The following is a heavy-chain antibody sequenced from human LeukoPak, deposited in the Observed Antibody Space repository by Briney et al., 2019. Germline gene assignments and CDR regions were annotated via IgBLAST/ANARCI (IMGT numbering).Heavy chain of an antibody. V-gene: IGHV4-31*03. J-gene: IGHJ4*02. CDR3: ARGRLGGSGSYYNVLDY. CDR1: GVSISRGGYY. D-gene: IGHD3-10*01. Sequence: SETLSLTCTVSGVSISRGGYYWSWIRQHPGKGLEYIGYIYYSGSIYYNPSLKSRVTISLDPSKNQFSLKLSSVTAADTAVYYCARGRLGGSGSYYNVLDYWGQGTLVTVSS. CDR2: IYYSGSI.